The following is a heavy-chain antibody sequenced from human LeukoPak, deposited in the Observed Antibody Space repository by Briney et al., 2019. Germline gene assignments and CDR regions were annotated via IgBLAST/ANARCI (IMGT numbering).Heavy chain of an antibody. D-gene: IGHD3-10*01. CDR1: GFDLSAYW. Sequence: GGSLRLSCAASGFDLSAYWMHWVRQVPGKGLVWVSRKSGDGSNTNYADSVKGRFTVSRDNAKNTLYLQMNSLRVEDTAVYYCARGRGPYGWFDPWGQGTLVTVSS. V-gene: IGHV3-74*01. CDR3: ARGRGPYGWFDP. J-gene: IGHJ5*02. CDR2: KSGDGSNT.